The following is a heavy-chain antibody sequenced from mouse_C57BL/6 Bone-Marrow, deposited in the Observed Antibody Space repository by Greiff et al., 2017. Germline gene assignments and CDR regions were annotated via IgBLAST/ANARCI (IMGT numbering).Heavy chain of an antibody. CDR2: IYPGSGNT. V-gene: IGHV1-66*01. CDR3: ASSRVNYGYSYWYFDV. Sequence: QVQLQQSGPELVKPGASVKISCKASGYSFTSYYIHWVKQRPGQGLEWIGWIYPGSGNTKYNQKFKGKATLTADTSSSTAYMQLSSLTSEDSAVYYCASSRVNYGYSYWYFDVWGTGTTVTVSS. CDR1: GYSFTSYY. D-gene: IGHD2-2*01. J-gene: IGHJ1*03.